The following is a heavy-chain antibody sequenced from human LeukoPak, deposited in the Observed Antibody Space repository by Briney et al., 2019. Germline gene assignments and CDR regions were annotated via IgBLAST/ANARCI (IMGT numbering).Heavy chain of an antibody. Sequence: GGSLRLSCAASGFTFDDYGMSWVRQAPGKGLEWVSGINWNGGSTGYADSVKGRFTISRDNAKNSLYLQMNSLRAEDTAVYYCARDRPLGYCSSTSCPTDAFDIWGQGTMVTVSS. V-gene: IGHV3-20*04. J-gene: IGHJ3*02. CDR3: ARDRPLGYCSSTSCPTDAFDI. D-gene: IGHD2-2*01. CDR1: GFTFDDYG. CDR2: INWNGGST.